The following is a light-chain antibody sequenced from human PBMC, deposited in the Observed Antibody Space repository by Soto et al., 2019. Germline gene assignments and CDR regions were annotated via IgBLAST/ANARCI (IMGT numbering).Light chain of an antibody. CDR2: EVT. CDR3: SSYTISSTWV. V-gene: IGLV2-14*01. J-gene: IGLJ3*02. CDR1: SNDVGIYNY. Sequence: QSVLTQPASVSGSPGQSITISCTGTSNDVGIYNYVSWYQQHPGKAPKLIIYEVTNRPSGVSDRFSGSKSDNTASLTISGLQAEDEADYYCSSYTISSTWVLGGGTKLTVL.